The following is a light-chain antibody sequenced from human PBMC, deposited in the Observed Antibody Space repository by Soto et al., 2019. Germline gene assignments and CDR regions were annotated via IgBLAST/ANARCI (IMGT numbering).Light chain of an antibody. J-gene: IGLJ1*01. CDR1: SSYVGVYNY. V-gene: IGLV2-14*01. CDR2: DVS. Sequence: SVLSQPPPLSGSPGQSITTSCPGNSSYVGVYNYVTWYQQHPDNDPKLMIYDVSNRPSGVSNRFSGSKSGNTASLTISALQAEDETDYYCCSHTSHNTYVFGTGTKVTVL. CDR3: CSHTSHNTYV.